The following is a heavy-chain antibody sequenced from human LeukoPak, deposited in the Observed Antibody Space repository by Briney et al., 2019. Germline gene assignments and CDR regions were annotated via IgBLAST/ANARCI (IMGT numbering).Heavy chain of an antibody. CDR1: GYTFTSYG. Sequence: ASAKVSCKASGYTFTSYGISWVRQAPGQGLEWMGWISAYNGNTNYAQKLQGRVTMTTDTSTSTAYMELRSLRSDDTAVYYCARHAPWRGYGGLSRPNNWFDPWGQGTLVTVSS. CDR2: ISAYNGNT. CDR3: ARHAPWRGYGGLSRPNNWFDP. D-gene: IGHD1-1*01. J-gene: IGHJ5*02. V-gene: IGHV1-18*01.